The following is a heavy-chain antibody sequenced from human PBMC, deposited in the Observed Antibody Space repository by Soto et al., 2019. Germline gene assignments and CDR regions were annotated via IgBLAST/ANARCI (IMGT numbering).Heavy chain of an antibody. Sequence: GESLKISCTGSGYSFTGYWIGWVRQMPGKGLEWMGITYPGDSDTRYSPSFQGRVTISADKSISTAYLQWSSLKASDTAMYYCARRGGYCSSTSCEGEDYYYYYGMDVWGQGTTVTVSS. CDR3: ARRGGYCSSTSCEGEDYYYYYGMDV. CDR2: TYPGDSDT. CDR1: GYSFTGYW. V-gene: IGHV5-51*01. D-gene: IGHD2-2*01. J-gene: IGHJ6*02.